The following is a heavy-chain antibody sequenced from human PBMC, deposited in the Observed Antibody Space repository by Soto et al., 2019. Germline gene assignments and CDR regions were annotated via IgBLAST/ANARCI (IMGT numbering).Heavy chain of an antibody. J-gene: IGHJ5*02. CDR2: IYSSGTT. Sequence: SETPSLTCTVSGGSLSKDVWSWIRQPPGKGLEWIGYIYSSGTTDYNPSLKSRVTISIDTSKNQISLKLSSVTAADTAVYFCVRTFPPAPRVVLSHNWFVPWGPGTLLTVPQ. V-gene: IGHV4-59*01. D-gene: IGHD2-2*01. CDR3: VRTFPPAPRVVLSHNWFVP. CDR1: GGSLSKDV.